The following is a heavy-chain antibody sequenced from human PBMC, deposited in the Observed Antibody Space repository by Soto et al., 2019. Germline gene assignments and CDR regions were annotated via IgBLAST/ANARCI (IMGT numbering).Heavy chain of an antibody. CDR3: ARDQLEGNWFDP. V-gene: IGHV4-30-2*01. D-gene: IGHD1-1*01. J-gene: IGHJ5*02. Sequence: QLQLQESGSGLVRPSQTLSLTCAVSGGSISSGGYSWNWIRQPPGKGLEWIGYIYHSWSTLYNPSLKSRVTISVDKSKNQFSLKLTSLTAADTAVYYCARDQLEGNWFDPWGQGTLVTVSS. CDR1: GGSISSGGYS. CDR2: IYHSWST.